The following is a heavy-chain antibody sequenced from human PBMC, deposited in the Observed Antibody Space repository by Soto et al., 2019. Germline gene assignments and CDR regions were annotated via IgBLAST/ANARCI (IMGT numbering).Heavy chain of an antibody. D-gene: IGHD3-3*01. CDR1: GGTFSSYT. V-gene: IGHV1-69*02. J-gene: IGHJ6*02. CDR3: AFWSSPDYHYLMYF. Sequence: GASVKVSCKASGGTFSSYTISWVRQAPGQGLEWMGRIIPILGIANYAQKFQGRVTITADKSTSTAYMELSSLRSEDTAVYYCAFWSSPDYHYLMYFCGQGSSDPVSS. CDR2: IIPILGIA.